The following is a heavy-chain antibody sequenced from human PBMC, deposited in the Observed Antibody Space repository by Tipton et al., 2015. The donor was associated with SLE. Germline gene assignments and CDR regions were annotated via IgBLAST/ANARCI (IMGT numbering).Heavy chain of an antibody. Sequence: SLRLSCAASGFTVSSNYMSWVRQAPGKGLEWVSVIYSGGSTYYADSVKGRFTISRDNSKNTLYLQMNSLRAEDTAVYYCARVWVTYYYYYGIEVWGQGTTVTVSS. CDR3: ARVWVTYYYYYGIEV. CDR2: IYSGGST. V-gene: IGHV3-53*01. CDR1: GFTVSSNY. D-gene: IGHD2-21*02. J-gene: IGHJ6*02.